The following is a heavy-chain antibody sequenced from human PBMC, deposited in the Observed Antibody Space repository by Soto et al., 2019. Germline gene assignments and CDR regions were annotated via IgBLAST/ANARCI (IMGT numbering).Heavy chain of an antibody. D-gene: IGHD3-16*01. Sequence: GALRLSCAASGFTFSSYAMSWVRQAPGKGLEWVSAISGSGGSTYYADSVKGRFTISRDNSKNTLYLQMNSLRAEDTAVYYCAKDQSFDGNTDYWGQGTLVTVSS. V-gene: IGHV3-23*01. CDR1: GFTFSSYA. J-gene: IGHJ4*02. CDR2: ISGSGGST. CDR3: AKDQSFDGNTDY.